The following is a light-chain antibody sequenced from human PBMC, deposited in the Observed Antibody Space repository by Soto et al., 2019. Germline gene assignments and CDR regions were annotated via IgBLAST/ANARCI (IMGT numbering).Light chain of an antibody. CDR2: GNG. CDR1: SSNIGAGHD. V-gene: IGLV1-40*01. Sequence: QSVLTQPPSVSGAPGQRVTISCTGSSSNIGAGHDVHWYQQLPGTAPKLLIYGNGNRPSGVPDRFSGSKSGTSASLAITGLQADDEAEYYCQSYDSSLSGSEVFGTGTKLTVL. J-gene: IGLJ1*01. CDR3: QSYDSSLSGSEV.